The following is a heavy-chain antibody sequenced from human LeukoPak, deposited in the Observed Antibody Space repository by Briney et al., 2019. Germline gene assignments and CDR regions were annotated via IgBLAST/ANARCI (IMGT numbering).Heavy chain of an antibody. D-gene: IGHD3-10*01. J-gene: IGHJ3*02. CDR1: GGTFSSYA. CDR2: IIPIFGTA. V-gene: IGHV1-69*05. Sequence: SVKVSCKASGGTFSSYAISWVRQAPGQGLEWMGGIIPIFGTANYAQKFQGRVTITTDESTSTAYMELSSLRSEDTAVYYCARAPSYYGSGGYYSGIWGQGTMVTVSS. CDR3: ARAPSYYGSGGYYSGI.